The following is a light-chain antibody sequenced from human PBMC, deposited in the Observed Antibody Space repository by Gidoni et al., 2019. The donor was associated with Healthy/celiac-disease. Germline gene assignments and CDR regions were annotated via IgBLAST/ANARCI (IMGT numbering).Light chain of an antibody. J-gene: IGKJ3*01. CDR1: QSVLYSSNNKNY. Sequence: DIVMTQSPDSLAVSLGERATINCKSSQSVLYSSNNKNYLAWYQQKPGQPPKLLIYWASTRESGVPDRCRGSGSGTDFTLTISSLQAEDVAVYYCQQYYSTPVTFGPGTKVDIK. V-gene: IGKV4-1*01. CDR2: WAS. CDR3: QQYYSTPVT.